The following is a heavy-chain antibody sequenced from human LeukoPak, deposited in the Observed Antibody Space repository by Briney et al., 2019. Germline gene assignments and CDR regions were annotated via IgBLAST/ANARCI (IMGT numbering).Heavy chain of an antibody. CDR2: IILIFGTA. J-gene: IGHJ5*02. V-gene: IGHV1-69*01. Sequence: SVKVSYKASGGTFSSYAISWVRQAPGQGLEWMGGIILIFGTANYAQKFQGRVTITADESTSTAYMELSSLRSEDTAVYYCARGLCDFRSGRNWFDPWGQGTLVTVSS. CDR3: ARGLCDFRSGRNWFDP. D-gene: IGHD3-3*01. CDR1: GGTFSSYA.